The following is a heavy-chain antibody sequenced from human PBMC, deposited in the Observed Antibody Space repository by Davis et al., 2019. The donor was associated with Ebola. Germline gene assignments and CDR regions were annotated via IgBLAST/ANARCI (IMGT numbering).Heavy chain of an antibody. CDR3: ARGTYYYDSSGYYSFDY. V-gene: IGHV4-31*03. J-gene: IGHJ4*02. CDR1: GGSISSGGYY. Sequence: LRLSCTVSGGSISSGGYYWSWIRQHPGKGLEWIGYIYYSGSTYYNPSLKSRVTISVDTSKNQFSLKLSSVTAADTAVYYCARGTYYYDSSGYYSFDYWAREPWSPSPQ. CDR2: IYYSGST. D-gene: IGHD3-22*01.